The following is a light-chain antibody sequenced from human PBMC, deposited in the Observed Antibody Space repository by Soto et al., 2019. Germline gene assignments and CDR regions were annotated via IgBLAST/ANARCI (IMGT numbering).Light chain of an antibody. Sequence: DIVMTQSPDSLAVSLGERATINCKSSQSVLYSSNNKNYLAWYQQKPGQPPKLLIYWASTRESVVPDRFSGSGSGKDFTLTISSLQAEDVAVYYCHKYYTTPYIFGQGTKLAI. V-gene: IGKV4-1*01. CDR3: HKYYTTPYI. CDR1: QSVLYSSNNKNY. J-gene: IGKJ2*01. CDR2: WAS.